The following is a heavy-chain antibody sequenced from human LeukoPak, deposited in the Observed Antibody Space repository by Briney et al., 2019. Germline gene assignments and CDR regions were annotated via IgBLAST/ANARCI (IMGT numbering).Heavy chain of an antibody. Sequence: ASVKVSCKASGYTFTSYYMHWVRQAPGQGLWWMGIINPSGGSTSYAQKFQGRVTMTRDMSTSTGYMELSRLRSEDTDVYYCARDNDSRDPPHFDYWGKGTLVTVSS. D-gene: IGHD3-16*01. V-gene: IGHV1-46*01. CDR1: GYTFTSYY. J-gene: IGHJ4*02. CDR2: INPSGGST. CDR3: ARDNDSRDPPHFDY.